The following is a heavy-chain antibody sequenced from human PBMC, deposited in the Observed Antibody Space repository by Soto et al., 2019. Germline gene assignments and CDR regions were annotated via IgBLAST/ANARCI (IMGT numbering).Heavy chain of an antibody. J-gene: IGHJ6*02. CDR2: IYHTGIT. Sequence: SETLSLTCAVSGDSISSSNWWTWVRQPPGKGLEWIGDIYHTGITNYNPSLKSRVTMSVDKSKNQFSLKLTSVTAADTAVYYCARYNASGLYYYFGMDVWGQGTTVTVSS. CDR3: ARYNASGLYYYFGMDV. D-gene: IGHD1-20*01. V-gene: IGHV4-4*02. CDR1: GDSISSSNW.